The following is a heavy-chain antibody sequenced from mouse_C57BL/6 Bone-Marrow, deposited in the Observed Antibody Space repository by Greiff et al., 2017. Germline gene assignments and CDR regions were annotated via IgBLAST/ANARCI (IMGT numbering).Heavy chain of an antibody. CDR3: ARHESWGGAMDY. CDR1: GYTFTEYT. CDR2: FYPGSGSI. V-gene: IGHV1-62-2*01. Sequence: VQRVESGAELVKPGASVKLSCKASGYTFTEYTIHWVKQRSGQGLEWIGWFYPGSGSIKYNEKFKDKATLTADKSSSTVYMELIRLTSEDYAVYFCARHESWGGAMDYWGQGTSVTVSS. D-gene: IGHD4-1*01. J-gene: IGHJ4*01.